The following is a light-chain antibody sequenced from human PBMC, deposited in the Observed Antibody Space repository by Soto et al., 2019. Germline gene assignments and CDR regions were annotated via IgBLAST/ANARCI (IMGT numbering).Light chain of an antibody. Sequence: DIMLTQSPATLSLSPGERATLSCRASQSLSSQLAWYQQKPGQAPRLLIHDASNRATGIPARFSGSGSATDFTLTISSLEPEDFAVYYCQQRSNWPLTFGGGTKVDIK. CDR2: DAS. V-gene: IGKV3-11*01. CDR3: QQRSNWPLT. J-gene: IGKJ4*01. CDR1: QSLSSQ.